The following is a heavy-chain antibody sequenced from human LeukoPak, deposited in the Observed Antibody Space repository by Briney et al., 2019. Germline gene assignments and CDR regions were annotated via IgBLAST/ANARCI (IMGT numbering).Heavy chain of an antibody. V-gene: IGHV1-2*02. Sequence: ASVKVSCKASGYTFTGYYMHWVRQAPGQGLEWMGWINPNSGGTNYAQKFQGRVTMTRDTSISTAYMELSRLRSDDTAVYYCARAEDYYGSSGYYRIDYWGQGTLVTVSS. CDR2: INPNSGGT. J-gene: IGHJ4*02. CDR1: GYTFTGYY. D-gene: IGHD3-22*01. CDR3: ARAEDYYGSSGYYRIDY.